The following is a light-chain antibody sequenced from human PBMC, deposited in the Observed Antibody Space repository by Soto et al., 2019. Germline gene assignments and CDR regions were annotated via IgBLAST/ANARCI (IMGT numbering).Light chain of an antibody. CDR2: WAS. V-gene: IGKV4-1*01. J-gene: IGKJ4*01. CDR3: QQHYNTPLA. CDR1: QNLLYSPNNKNY. Sequence: DFVMTQSPDSLAVSLGERATINCKSSQNLLYSPNNKNYLSWFQQKPGQPPKLLIYWASTRESGVPDRFSGSGPGTDFTLTISSLQAEDVAVYYCQQHYNTPLAFGGGTKVEVK.